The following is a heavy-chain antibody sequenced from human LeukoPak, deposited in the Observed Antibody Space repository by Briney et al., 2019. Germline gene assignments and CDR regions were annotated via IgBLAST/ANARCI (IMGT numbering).Heavy chain of an antibody. CDR3: ASAAAAGY. J-gene: IGHJ4*02. CDR2: IKQDGSEK. CDR1: GLTFNNYW. V-gene: IGHV3-7*03. D-gene: IGHD6-13*01. Sequence: PGGSLRLSCAASGLTFNNYWMDWVRQAPGKGLEWVANIKQDGSEKNYVDSVKGRFTISRDNAKNSLYLQMNSLRAEDTAVYYCASAAAAGYWGQGTLVTVSS.